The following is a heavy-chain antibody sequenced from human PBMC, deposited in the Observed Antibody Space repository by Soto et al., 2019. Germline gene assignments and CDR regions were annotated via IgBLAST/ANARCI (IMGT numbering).Heavy chain of an antibody. CDR2: IYYSGST. CDR3: ARRFTMTVVVFDY. J-gene: IGHJ4*02. CDR1: GGSISSSSYY. V-gene: IGHV4-39*07. D-gene: IGHD3-22*01. Sequence: SETLSLTCTVSGGSISSSSYYWGWIRQPPGKGLEWIGSIYYSGSTYYNPSLKSRVTMSGDTSKNQFSLSLSSVTAADTAVYYCARRFTMTVVVFDYWGQGALVTVSS.